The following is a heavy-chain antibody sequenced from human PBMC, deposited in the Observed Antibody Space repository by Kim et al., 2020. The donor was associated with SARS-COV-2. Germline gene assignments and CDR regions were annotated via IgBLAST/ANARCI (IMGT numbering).Heavy chain of an antibody. CDR3: ARGRGYCSGGSCYSRYFDY. CDR1: GGSITSYY. CDR2: IYYSGST. Sequence: SETLSLTCTVSGGSITSYYWTWVRQPPGEGLEYIGYIYYSGSTKYNPSLKSRLTISVDRSKNQFSMQLSSVTAADTAVYFCARGRGYCSGGSCYSRYFDYWGQGILVTVSS. D-gene: IGHD2-15*01. J-gene: IGHJ4*02. V-gene: IGHV4-59*01.